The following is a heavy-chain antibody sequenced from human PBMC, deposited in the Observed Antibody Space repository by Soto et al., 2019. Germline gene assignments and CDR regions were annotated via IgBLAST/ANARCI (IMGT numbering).Heavy chain of an antibody. Sequence: PGGSLRLSCAASGFTFSDYYMSWIRQAPGKGLEWVSYISSSGSTIYYADSVKGRFTISRDNAKNSLYLQMNSLRAEDTAVYYCARDATVTTHYYYYYMDVWGKGTTVTVPS. CDR1: GFTFSDYY. CDR2: ISSSGSTI. J-gene: IGHJ6*03. D-gene: IGHD4-17*01. CDR3: ARDATVTTHYYYYYMDV. V-gene: IGHV3-11*01.